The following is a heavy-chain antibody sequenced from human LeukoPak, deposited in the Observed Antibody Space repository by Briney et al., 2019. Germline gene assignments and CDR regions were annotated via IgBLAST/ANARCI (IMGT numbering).Heavy chain of an antibody. CDR2: PTWSSNSI. Sequence: ASSLRLFFPDSLLRSFHNPIHSLRPLPGNRLQHHSRPTWSSNSIVYADSVKGRFTISRDNAKNSLFLQMNSLRPEDTALYYCAKASRHDILIGLGDYFNFWGQGNLVIVSS. CDR1: LLRSFHNP. V-gene: IGHV3-9*02. D-gene: IGHD3-9*01. CDR3: AKASRHDILIGLGDYFNF. J-gene: IGHJ4*02.